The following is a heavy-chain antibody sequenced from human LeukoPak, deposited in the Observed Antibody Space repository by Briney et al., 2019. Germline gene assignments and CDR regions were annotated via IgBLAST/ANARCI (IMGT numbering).Heavy chain of an antibody. V-gene: IGHV1-2*02. CDR3: ARDPAYCGGDCYIWFDP. CDR2: INPNSGGT. CDR1: GYTFTGYY. D-gene: IGHD2-21*01. J-gene: IGHJ5*02. Sequence: ASVKVSCKASGYTFTGYYMHWVRQAPGQGLEWMGWINPNSGGTNYAQKFQGRVTMTRDTSISTAYMELSRLRSDDTAVYYCARDPAYCGGDCYIWFDPWGQGTLVTVSS.